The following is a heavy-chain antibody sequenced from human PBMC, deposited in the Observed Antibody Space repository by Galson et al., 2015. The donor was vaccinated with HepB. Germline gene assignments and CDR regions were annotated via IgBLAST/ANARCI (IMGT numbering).Heavy chain of an antibody. CDR3: ARLFGSGSFWGPLIDC. CDR2: VSHRGST. CDR1: GGSISTTSYH. Sequence: LTCSVSGGSISTTSYHWGWVRQSPGKGLEWIGSVSHRGSTFYNPSLKSRVTIFVDTSKNQFSLKMRSVTAADTAVYYCARLFGSGSFWGPLIDCWGQGTLVTVSS. J-gene: IGHJ4*02. D-gene: IGHD3-10*01. V-gene: IGHV4-39*01.